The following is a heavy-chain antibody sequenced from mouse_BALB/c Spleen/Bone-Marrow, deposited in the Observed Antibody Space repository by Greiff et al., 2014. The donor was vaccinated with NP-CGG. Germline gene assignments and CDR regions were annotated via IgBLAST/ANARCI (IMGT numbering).Heavy chain of an antibody. V-gene: IGHV7-3*02. CDR3: ARDKGRVFFDY. J-gene: IGHJ2*01. Sequence: EVMLVESGGGLVQPGGSLRLFCATSGFTFTDYYMNWVRQPPGKALEWLGFIRNKANGYTTEYSASVKSRFTISRDNSQNILYLQMNTLRADDSATYYCARDKGRVFFDYWGQGTTLTVSS. CDR1: GFTFTDYY. CDR2: IRNKANGYTT.